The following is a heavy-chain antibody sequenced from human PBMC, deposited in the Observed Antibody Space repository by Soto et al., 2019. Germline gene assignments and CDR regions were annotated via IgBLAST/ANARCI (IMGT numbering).Heavy chain of an antibody. CDR1: GGTFSSYS. V-gene: IGHV1-69*13. CDR3: ARGTQSERGYSGIRYYYYYGMDV. D-gene: IGHD5-12*01. J-gene: IGHJ6*02. CDR2: IIPIFGTA. Sequence: SVKVSCKASGGTFSSYSISWVRQAPGQGLEWMGGIIPIFGTANYAQKFQGRVTITADESTSTAYMELSSLRSEDTAVYYCARGTQSERGYSGIRYYYYYGMDVWGQGTTVTVSS.